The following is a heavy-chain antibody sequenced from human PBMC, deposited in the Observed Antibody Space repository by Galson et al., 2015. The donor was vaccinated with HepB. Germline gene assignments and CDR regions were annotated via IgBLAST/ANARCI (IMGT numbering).Heavy chain of an antibody. J-gene: IGHJ5*02. CDR3: ARDSSGWYRGPLGWFDP. V-gene: IGHV1-69*04. CDR2: IIPILGIA. CDR1: GGTFSSYA. Sequence: SVKVSCKASGGTFSSYAINWVRQAPGQGLEWMGRIIPILGIANYAQKFQGRVTITADKSTSTAYMELSSLRSEDTAVYYCARDSSGWYRGPLGWFDPWGQGTLVTVSS. D-gene: IGHD6-19*01.